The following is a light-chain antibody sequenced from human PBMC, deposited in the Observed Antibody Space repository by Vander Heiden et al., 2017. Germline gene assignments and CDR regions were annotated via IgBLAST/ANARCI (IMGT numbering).Light chain of an antibody. CDR1: SSDVGAYNY. Sequence: QSALTPPRPVSGSPGQSVTISCTGTSSDVGAYNYVSWYQHHPGKAPKLVIYEVAERPSGVPDRFSGSKSGNMASLTISGLQAEDEGDYYCCSYTGRYSVIFGGGTKLAVL. V-gene: IGLV2-11*01. CDR2: EVA. J-gene: IGLJ2*01. CDR3: CSYTGRYSVI.